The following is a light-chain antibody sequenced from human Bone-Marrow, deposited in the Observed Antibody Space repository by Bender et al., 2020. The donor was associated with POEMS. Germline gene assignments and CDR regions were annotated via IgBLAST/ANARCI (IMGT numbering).Light chain of an antibody. CDR1: NRDIGAYDY. CDR2: DVN. Sequence: QSALTQPASVSASPGQSITISCTGTNRDIGAYDYVSWYQQHPGKAPRLIIYDVNNRPSGVSTRFSGSKSGNTASLTISGLQAEDEADYYCSSYAGGDIWFFGGGTKLTVL. J-gene: IGLJ3*02. CDR3: SSYAGGDIWF. V-gene: IGLV2-14*03.